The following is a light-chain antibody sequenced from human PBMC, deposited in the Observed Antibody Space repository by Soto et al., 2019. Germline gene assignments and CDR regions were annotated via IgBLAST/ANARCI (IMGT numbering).Light chain of an antibody. Sequence: EIVLTQSPGTLSLSPGERATLSCRASQSVSSSYLAWYQQKPGQAPRLLIYGASSRATGIPDRLSGSGSGTDFSLTISRLEPEDLAVYCCQNYGSSPGWTFGQGTKVEIK. CDR2: GAS. CDR1: QSVSSSY. V-gene: IGKV3-20*01. CDR3: QNYGSSPGWT. J-gene: IGKJ1*01.